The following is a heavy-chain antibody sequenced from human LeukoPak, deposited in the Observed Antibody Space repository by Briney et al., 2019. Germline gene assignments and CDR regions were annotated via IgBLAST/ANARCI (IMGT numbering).Heavy chain of an antibody. Sequence: GGSLRLSCAVSGFTLGSYWMHWVRQAPGQGLAWVSRVNTDGSSTTYAESVKGRFTISRDNSKNTLYLQMNSLRAEDTAVYYCARTIPPYYYGSGSYSSHFDYWGQGTLVTVSS. CDR3: ARTIPPYYYGSGSYSSHFDY. CDR1: GFTLGSYW. J-gene: IGHJ4*02. D-gene: IGHD3-10*01. V-gene: IGHV3-74*01. CDR2: VNTDGSST.